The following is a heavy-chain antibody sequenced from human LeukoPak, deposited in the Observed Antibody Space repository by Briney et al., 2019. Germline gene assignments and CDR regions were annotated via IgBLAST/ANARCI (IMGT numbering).Heavy chain of an antibody. Sequence: SQTLSLTCAISGDSVSSNSAAWNWFRQSPSRGLEWLGRTYYRSKWYNDYAVSVKSRITINPDTSKNQFSLQLNSVTPEDTAVYYCAREWPPLAARPRGYFDYWGQGTLVTVSS. V-gene: IGHV6-1*01. D-gene: IGHD6-6*01. CDR2: TYYRSKWYN. CDR3: AREWPPLAARPRGYFDY. J-gene: IGHJ4*02. CDR1: GDSVSSNSAA.